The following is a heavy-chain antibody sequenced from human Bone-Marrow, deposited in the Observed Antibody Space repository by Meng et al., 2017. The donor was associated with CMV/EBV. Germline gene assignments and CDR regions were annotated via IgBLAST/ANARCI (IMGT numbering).Heavy chain of an antibody. CDR3: ARAQSIGAALDC. CDR1: GFTFSSYS. CDR2: ISSSSSTI. D-gene: IGHD6-6*01. Sequence: GESLKISCAASGFTFSSYSMNWVRQAPGKGLEWVSYISSSSSTIYYADSVKGRFTISRDNAKSTLYMQMNSLRPDDTAVYYCARAQSIGAALDCWGQGTLVSVPQ. V-gene: IGHV3-48*04. J-gene: IGHJ4*02.